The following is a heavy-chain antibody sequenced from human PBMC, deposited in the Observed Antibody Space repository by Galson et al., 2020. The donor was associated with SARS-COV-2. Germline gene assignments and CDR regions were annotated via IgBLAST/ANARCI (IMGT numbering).Heavy chain of an antibody. CDR1: GYSISSGYY. D-gene: IGHD3-22*01. CDR3: ARDDSSGYFGVPLYY. Sequence: SQTLSLTCTVSGYSISSGYYWGWIRQPPGKGLEWIGSIYHSGSTYYNPSLKSRVTISVDTSKNQFSLKLSSVTAADTAVYYCARDDSSGYFGVPLYYWGQATLVTVSS. V-gene: IGHV4-38-2*02. J-gene: IGHJ4*02. CDR2: IYHSGST.